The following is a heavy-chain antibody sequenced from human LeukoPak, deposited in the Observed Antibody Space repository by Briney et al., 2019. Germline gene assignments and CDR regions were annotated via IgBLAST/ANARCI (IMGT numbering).Heavy chain of an antibody. D-gene: IGHD1-26*01. CDR1: GGSVRSYW. CDR2: IYSTGST. J-gene: IGHJ4*02. V-gene: IGHV4-4*07. Sequence: SETPSLTCDVSGGSVRSYWWGWVRQPAGKGLGWLGRIYSTGSTRFNPSLKSRLTLSIDTSTNQFSLTLTSVTAADTAVYFCARQGYTVSYYFLDYWSQGTLVTVSS. CDR3: ARQGYTVSYYFLDY.